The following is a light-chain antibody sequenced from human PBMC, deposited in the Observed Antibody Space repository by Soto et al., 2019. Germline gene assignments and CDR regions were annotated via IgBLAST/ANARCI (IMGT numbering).Light chain of an antibody. V-gene: IGKV1-5*01. J-gene: IGKJ1*01. CDR2: DAS. CDR1: QSISSW. Sequence: DIQMTQSPSTLSAFVGDRVTITCRASQSISSWLAWYQQKPGKAPKLLIYDASSLESGVPSRFSGSGSGTEFTLTISSLQPDDFAAYYCQQYNSYMLTFGQGTKVEIK. CDR3: QQYNSYMLT.